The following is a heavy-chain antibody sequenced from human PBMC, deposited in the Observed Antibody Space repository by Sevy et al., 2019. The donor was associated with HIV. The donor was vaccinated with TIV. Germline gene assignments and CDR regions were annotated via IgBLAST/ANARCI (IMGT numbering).Heavy chain of an antibody. Sequence: GGSLRLSCAVSEFTFASYAMNWVRQAPGKGLEWVSGVSGSGGSTYYADSVKGRFSISRDNSRNTLYLQINTLRAEDTAVYYCVKDVAYDNAYPDYWGQGTLVTVSS. J-gene: IGHJ4*02. CDR1: EFTFASYA. V-gene: IGHV3-23*01. CDR3: VKDVAYDNAYPDY. CDR2: VSGSGGST. D-gene: IGHD3-22*01.